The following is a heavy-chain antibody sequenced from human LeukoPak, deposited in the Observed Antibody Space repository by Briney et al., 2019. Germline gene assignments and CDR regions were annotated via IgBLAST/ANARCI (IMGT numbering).Heavy chain of an antibody. J-gene: IGHJ3*02. CDR1: GGSFSGYY. CDR2: IKHSGST. D-gene: IGHD3-10*01. CDR3: AKSNGYGLVDI. V-gene: IGHV4-34*01. Sequence: SETLSLTCAVSGGSFSGYYLSWIRQPPGKGLELIGEIKHSGSTNYNPSLKSRVTISLDTSRNQFSLKLNSVTAADTAVYYCAKSNGYGLVDIWGQGTMVTVSS.